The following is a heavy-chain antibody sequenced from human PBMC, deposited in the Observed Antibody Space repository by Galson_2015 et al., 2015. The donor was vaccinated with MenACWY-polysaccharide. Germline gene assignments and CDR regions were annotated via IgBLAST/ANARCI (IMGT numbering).Heavy chain of an antibody. V-gene: IGHV3-48*03. J-gene: IGHJ3*02. D-gene: IGHD2-21*02. CDR3: ARTCGGDCFSFFDT. CDR1: GFTFSSYE. CDR2: ISSSGSTI. Sequence: SLRLSCAASGFTFSSYEMNWVRQVPGKGLEWVSYISSSGSTIYYADSVKGRFTISRDNAKNSLYLQMNSLRAEDTAVYYCARTCGGDCFSFFDTGAQGTMPPFSS.